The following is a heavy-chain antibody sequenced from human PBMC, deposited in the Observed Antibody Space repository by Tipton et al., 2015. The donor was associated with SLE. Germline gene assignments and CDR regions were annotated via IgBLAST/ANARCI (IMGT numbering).Heavy chain of an antibody. D-gene: IGHD6-13*01. V-gene: IGHV4-38-2*02. CDR2: IYHSGST. J-gene: IGHJ4*02. CDR1: GYSISSGYY. CDR3: ARDTGSSWYYYFDY. Sequence: LSLTCAVSGYSISSGYYWGWIRQPPGKGLEWIGSIYHSGSTYYNPSLKSRVTISVDTSKNQFSLKLSSVTAADTAVYYCARDTGSSWYYYFDYWGQGTLVTVSS.